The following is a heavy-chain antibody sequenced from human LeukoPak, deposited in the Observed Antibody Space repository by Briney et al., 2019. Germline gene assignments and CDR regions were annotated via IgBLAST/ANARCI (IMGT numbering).Heavy chain of an antibody. CDR2: ISYRGST. CDR1: GDSFSSHY. Sequence: SETLSLTCTVSGDSFSSHYWTWIRQPPGKGLEWIGYISYRGSTNYSPSLKSRVTISIDTSKNQFSLKLSSVTAADTAVYYCARDLVTVTKGFDIWGHGTMVSVSS. D-gene: IGHD4-17*01. V-gene: IGHV4-59*11. J-gene: IGHJ3*02. CDR3: ARDLVTVTKGFDI.